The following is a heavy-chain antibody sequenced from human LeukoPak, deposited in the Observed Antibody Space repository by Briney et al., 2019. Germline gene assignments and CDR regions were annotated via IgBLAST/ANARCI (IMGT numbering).Heavy chain of an antibody. CDR1: GYTFTSYG. CDR2: ISAYNGNT. V-gene: IGHV1-18*01. CDR3: AREVVGTLTGSSWDGLFDY. J-gene: IGHJ4*02. Sequence: ASVKVSCKASGYTFTSYGISWVRQAPGQGLEWMGWISAYNGNTNYAQKLQGRATMTTDTSTSTAYMELRSLRSDDTAVYYCAREVVGTLTGSSWDGLFDYWGQGTLVTVSS. D-gene: IGHD6-13*01.